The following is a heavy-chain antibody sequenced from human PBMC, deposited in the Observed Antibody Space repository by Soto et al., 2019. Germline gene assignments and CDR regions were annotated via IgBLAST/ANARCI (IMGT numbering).Heavy chain of an antibody. Sequence: PGGSLRLSCAASGFTFSSYAMSWVRQAPGKGLEWVSAISGSGGSTYYADSVKGRFTISRDNSKNTLYLQMNSLRAEDTAVYYCAKGYSNYANPLSWFDPWGQGTLVTVSS. J-gene: IGHJ5*02. CDR3: AKGYSNYANPLSWFDP. V-gene: IGHV3-23*01. CDR1: GFTFSSYA. CDR2: ISGSGGST. D-gene: IGHD4-4*01.